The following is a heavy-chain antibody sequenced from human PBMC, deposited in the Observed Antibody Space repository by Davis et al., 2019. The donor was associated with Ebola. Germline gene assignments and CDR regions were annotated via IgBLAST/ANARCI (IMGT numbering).Heavy chain of an antibody. CDR1: GGSISSSSYY. J-gene: IGHJ1*01. D-gene: IGHD1-26*01. Sequence: PSETLSLTCTVSGGSISSSSYYWGWIRQPPGKGLEWIGTMRSSGTTSYNPSLKSPVTISVDTSKTQISLSLSSVTAADTAVYYCASLAELLFQHWGQGTLVTVSS. CDR2: MRSSGTT. V-gene: IGHV4-39*01. CDR3: ASLAELLFQH.